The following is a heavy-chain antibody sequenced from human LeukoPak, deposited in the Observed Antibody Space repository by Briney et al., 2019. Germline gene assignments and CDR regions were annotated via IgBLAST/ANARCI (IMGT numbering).Heavy chain of an antibody. CDR3: ARDRYSGWYPDAFDI. CDR1: GFTFSSYS. Sequence: PGGSLRLSCAASGFTFSSYSMNWVRQAPGKGLEWVSSISSSSTYIYYADSVKGRFTISRDDAKNSLYLQMNSLRAEDTAVYYCARDRYSGWYPDAFDIWGQGTMVTVSS. D-gene: IGHD6-19*01. J-gene: IGHJ3*02. V-gene: IGHV3-21*01. CDR2: ISSSSTYI.